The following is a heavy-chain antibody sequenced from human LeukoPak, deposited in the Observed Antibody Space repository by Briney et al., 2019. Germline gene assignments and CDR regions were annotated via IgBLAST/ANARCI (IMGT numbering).Heavy chain of an antibody. CDR2: ISSSSSYI. CDR3: AVARRYYSNYFDY. Sequence: GGSLRLSCAASGFTFSSYSMNWVRQAPGKGLEWVSSISSSSSYIYYADSVKGRFTISRDNAKNSLYLQMNSLRAKDTAVYYCAVARRYYSNYFDYWGQGTLVTVSS. V-gene: IGHV3-21*01. J-gene: IGHJ4*02. D-gene: IGHD4-11*01. CDR1: GFTFSSYS.